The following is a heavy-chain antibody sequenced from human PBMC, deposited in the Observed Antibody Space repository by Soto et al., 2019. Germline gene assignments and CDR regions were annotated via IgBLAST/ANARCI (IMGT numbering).Heavy chain of an antibody. D-gene: IGHD3-9*01. J-gene: IGHJ4*02. CDR3: ARTPTTSYYDILTGYSIDY. CDR1: GGTFSSYA. Sequence: QVQLVQSGAEVKKPGSSVKVSCKASGGTFSSYAISWVRQAPGQGLEWMGGIIPIFGTANYAQKLQGRVTITADKSTRTAYMELSSLRSEDTAVYYCARTPTTSYYDILTGYSIDYWGQGNLVTVSS. CDR2: IIPIFGTA. V-gene: IGHV1-69*06.